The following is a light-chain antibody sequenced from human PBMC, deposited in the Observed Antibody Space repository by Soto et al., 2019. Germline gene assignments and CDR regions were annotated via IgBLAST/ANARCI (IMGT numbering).Light chain of an antibody. CDR3: SSYAGNNNLV. J-gene: IGLJ3*02. Sequence: QSALTQPPSASGSPGQSVSISCIGTSSDVGGYNYVSWYQQHPGKAPKVLIYEVSERPSGVPDRFSGSKSGNTASLTVSGLQAEDEADYYCSSYAGNNNLVFGGGTKLTVL. CDR1: SSDVGGYNY. V-gene: IGLV2-8*01. CDR2: EVS.